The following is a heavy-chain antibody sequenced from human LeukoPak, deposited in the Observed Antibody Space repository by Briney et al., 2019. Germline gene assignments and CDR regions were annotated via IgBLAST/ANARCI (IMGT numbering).Heavy chain of an antibody. J-gene: IGHJ4*02. Sequence: ESGPTLVNPTQTLTLTCTFSGFSLSTSGVGVGWIRQPPGKALEWLALIYWGDDKRYSPSMKSRLTITKDTSKNQVVLTMTNMDPVDTATYYCASQGGFGGSWGYFDYWGQGTLVTVSS. CDR2: IYWGDDK. CDR3: ASQGGFGGSWGYFDY. CDR1: GFSLSTSGVG. D-gene: IGHD3-10*01. V-gene: IGHV2-5*02.